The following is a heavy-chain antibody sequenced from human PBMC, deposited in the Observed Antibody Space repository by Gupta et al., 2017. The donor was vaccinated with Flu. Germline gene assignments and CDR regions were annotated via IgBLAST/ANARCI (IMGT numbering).Heavy chain of an antibody. D-gene: IGHD1-7*01. J-gene: IGHJ4*02. CDR2: LSDDGSNP. V-gene: IGHV3-30*18. CDR3: AKGGRHNWNYDGDY. CDR1: GFTFSDYG. Sequence: QAQLVQSGGGVVQPGTSLRLSCAASGFTFSDYGMHWVRQAQGKGLELMAVLSDDGSNPWYPDSVRGRFTISRDNSKTTLFLKMNSLRADDTAVYYCAKGGRHNWNYDGDYWGQGTLVTVSS.